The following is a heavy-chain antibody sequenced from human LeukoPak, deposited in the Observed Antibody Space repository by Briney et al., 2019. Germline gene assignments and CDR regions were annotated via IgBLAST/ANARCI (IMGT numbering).Heavy chain of an antibody. CDR1: GFTFSNYW. V-gene: IGHV3-7*01. Sequence: GGSLRLSYVVSGFTFSNYWMTWVRQAPGKGLEWVANIQQDGSEKYYVDSVKGRFTVFRDNAKNSVYLQMNSLRAEDTAVYYCAELGITMIGGVWGKGTTVTISS. CDR2: IQQDGSEK. D-gene: IGHD3-10*02. J-gene: IGHJ6*04. CDR3: AELGITMIGGV.